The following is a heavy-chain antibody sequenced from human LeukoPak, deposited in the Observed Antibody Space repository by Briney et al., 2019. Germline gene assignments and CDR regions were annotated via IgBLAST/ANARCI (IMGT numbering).Heavy chain of an antibody. J-gene: IGHJ4*02. CDR3: ARRGGDYGYYFDY. CDR2: IYSGGST. D-gene: IGHD4-17*01. V-gene: IGHV3-66*04. CDR1: GFTVSSNY. Sequence: GGSPRLSCAASGFTVSSNYTSWVRQAPGKGLEWVSVIYSGGSTYYADSVKGRFTISRDNSKNTLYLQMNSLRAEDTAVYYCARRGGDYGYYFDYWGQGTLVTVSS.